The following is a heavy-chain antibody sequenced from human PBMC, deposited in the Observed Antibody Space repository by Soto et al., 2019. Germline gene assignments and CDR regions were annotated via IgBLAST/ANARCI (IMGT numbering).Heavy chain of an antibody. CDR2: INDSGSI. CDR1: GGSISSGGYC. D-gene: IGHD3-10*01. Sequence: QVQLLESGPGLVKPSQTLSLTCTVSGGSISSGGYCWSWVRQHPGKGLEWIGNINDSGSIYSNPSLKSRVTISVDTSKNQFSLRLSSVTAADTAVYFCARDPAYYGSGSYYDGRAYFYGMDVWCHGTTVTVSS. V-gene: IGHV4-31*03. J-gene: IGHJ6*02. CDR3: ARDPAYYGSGSYYDGRAYFYGMDV.